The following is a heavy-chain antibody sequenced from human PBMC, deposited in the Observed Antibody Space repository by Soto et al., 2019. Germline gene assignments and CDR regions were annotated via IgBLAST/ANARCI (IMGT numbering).Heavy chain of an antibody. D-gene: IGHD2-15*01. Sequence: QVQLVQSGAEVKKPGSSVKVSCRASGGTFSSYAISWVRQAPGQGLEWMGGIIPIFGTANYAQKFQGRVTITADESTSTAYMELSSLRSEDTAVYYCARGGIVVVVAATPDPLDYWGQGTLVTVSS. CDR3: ARGGIVVVVAATPDPLDY. CDR1: GGTFSSYA. J-gene: IGHJ4*02. CDR2: IIPIFGTA. V-gene: IGHV1-69*12.